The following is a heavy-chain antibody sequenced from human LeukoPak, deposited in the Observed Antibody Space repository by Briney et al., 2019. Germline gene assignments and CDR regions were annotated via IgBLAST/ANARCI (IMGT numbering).Heavy chain of an antibody. D-gene: IGHD2-2*01. V-gene: IGHV1-69*01. CDR3: ARAVLGYCSSTSCYYFDY. CDR2: IIPIFGTA. J-gene: IGHJ4*02. Sequence: SVKVSCKASGGTFSSYAISWVRQAPGQGLEWMGGIIPIFGTANYAQKFQGRVTITADESTSTAYMELSSLRSEDTAVYYCARAVLGYCSSTSCYYFDYWGQGTLVTVSS. CDR1: GGTFSSYA.